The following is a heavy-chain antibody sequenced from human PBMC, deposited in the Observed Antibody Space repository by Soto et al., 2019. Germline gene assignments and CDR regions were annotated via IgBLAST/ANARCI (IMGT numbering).Heavy chain of an antibody. D-gene: IGHD1-26*01. Sequence: QVQLQESGPGLVEPSQTLSLTCTVSGASVSSDYYYWSWIRQPPGRGLEWIGHIYNSGSTYSNPSLKSRVTVSLDTSKNQFSLNLSSLTAADTAVYYCARGPSGDKVDYWGQGTLVTVSS. CDR1: GASVSSDYYY. CDR2: IYNSGST. CDR3: ARGPSGDKVDY. J-gene: IGHJ4*02. V-gene: IGHV4-30-4*01.